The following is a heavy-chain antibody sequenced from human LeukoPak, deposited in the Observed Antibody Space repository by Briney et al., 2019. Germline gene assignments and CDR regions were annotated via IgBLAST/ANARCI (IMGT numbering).Heavy chain of an antibody. V-gene: IGHV3-23*01. CDR2: ISGSGGST. CDR3: AKAGGGYSSSWYYTPGDDAFDI. D-gene: IGHD6-13*01. CDR1: GFTFSSYA. Sequence: PGGSLRLSCAASGFTFSSYAMSWVRQAPGKGLEWVSAISGSGGSTYYADSVKGQFTISRDNSKNTLYLQMNSLRAEDTAVYYCAKAGGGYSSSWYYTPGDDAFDIWGQGTMVTVSS. J-gene: IGHJ3*02.